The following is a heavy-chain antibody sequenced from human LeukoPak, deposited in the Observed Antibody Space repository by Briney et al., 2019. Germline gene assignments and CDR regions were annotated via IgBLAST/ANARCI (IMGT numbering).Heavy chain of an antibody. CDR1: GFSLSTYF. V-gene: IGHV3-11*04. CDR3: AREASGNYHVFDS. J-gene: IGHJ4*02. Sequence: GGSLRLSCEASGFSLSTYFVSWIRQAPGKGLEWVSYITNTGRSTNYAGAVKGRFTISRDNAKQSVYLEMADLRAEDTAVYYCAREASGNYHVFDSWGQGTLVTVSS. D-gene: IGHD6-25*01. CDR2: ITNTGRST.